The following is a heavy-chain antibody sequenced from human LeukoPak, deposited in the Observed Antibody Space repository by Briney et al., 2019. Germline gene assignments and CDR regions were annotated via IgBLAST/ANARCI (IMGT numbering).Heavy chain of an antibody. CDR3: ARVCIGQQLDTYYYCAMDV. CDR2: INPNRGGT. CDR1: RDTSTDYY. V-gene: IGHV1-2*02. Sequence: EASVTVPHVASRDTSTDYYPLCGPQAPGQGLEWMGWINPNRGGTNYTQKSQGRVTITTDTSISTAYMEVSRLRSDDTAVYYCARVCIGQQLDTYYYCAMDVWGQGTGVTVSS. D-gene: IGHD6-13*01. J-gene: IGHJ6*02.